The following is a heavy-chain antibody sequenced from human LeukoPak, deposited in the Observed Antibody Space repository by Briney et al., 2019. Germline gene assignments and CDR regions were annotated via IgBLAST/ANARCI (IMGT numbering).Heavy chain of an antibody. CDR3: ARERVPGGTSYPVDI. D-gene: IGHD6-13*01. V-gene: IGHV3-9*01. CDR2: ISWNSGSI. Sequence: AGRSLRLSCTVSGFTFDDYAMHWVRQAPGKGLEWVSGISWNSGSIAYGDSVRGRFTISRDNAKNSVYLQMNSLRTEDTAVYYCARERVPGGTSYPVDIWGQGTMVTVSS. CDR1: GFTFDDYA. J-gene: IGHJ3*02.